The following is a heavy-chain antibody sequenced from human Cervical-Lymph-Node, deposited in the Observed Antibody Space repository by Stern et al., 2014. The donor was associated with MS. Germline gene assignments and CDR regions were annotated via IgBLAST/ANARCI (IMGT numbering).Heavy chain of an antibody. V-gene: IGHV3-30*18. Sequence: QVQLLESGGGVVQPGSSLRLSCAASGFTFSSYGMHWVRQAPGKGLEWVAVISYDGSNKYYADSVKGRFTISRDNSKNTLYLQMNSLRAEDTAVYYCAKCYGDSTYYYYGMDVWGQGTTVTVSS. CDR2: ISYDGSNK. CDR1: GFTFSSYG. J-gene: IGHJ6*02. D-gene: IGHD4-17*01. CDR3: AKCYGDSTYYYYGMDV.